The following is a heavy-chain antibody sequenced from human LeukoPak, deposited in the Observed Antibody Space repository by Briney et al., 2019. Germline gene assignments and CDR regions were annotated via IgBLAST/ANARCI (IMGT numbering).Heavy chain of an antibody. CDR3: TKGGPWMITFGGAPDAFDI. D-gene: IGHD3-16*01. CDR2: ISGSGGST. Sequence: PGGSLRLSCVASGLTFSSDVMSWVRQVPGKGLEWVSGISGSGGSTYYANSVKGRFTISRDNSDNRLYLQMNSLRAEDTAVYYCTKGGPWMITFGGAPDAFDIWGQGTMVTVSS. V-gene: IGHV3-23*01. J-gene: IGHJ3*02. CDR1: GLTFSSDV.